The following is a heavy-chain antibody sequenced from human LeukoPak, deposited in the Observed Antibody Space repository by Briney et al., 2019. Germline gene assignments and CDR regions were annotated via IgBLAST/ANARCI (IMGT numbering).Heavy chain of an antibody. Sequence: GGSLRLSCAASGFTFSSYGMHWVRQAPGKGLEWVAFIRYDGSNKYYADSVKGRFTISRDNSKNTLYLQMNSLRAEDTAVYYCARDNTMTVSFPTQYYFDYWGQGTLVTVSS. V-gene: IGHV3-30*02. CDR2: IRYDGSNK. CDR3: ARDNTMTVSFPTQYYFDY. D-gene: IGHD3-3*01. J-gene: IGHJ4*02. CDR1: GFTFSSYG.